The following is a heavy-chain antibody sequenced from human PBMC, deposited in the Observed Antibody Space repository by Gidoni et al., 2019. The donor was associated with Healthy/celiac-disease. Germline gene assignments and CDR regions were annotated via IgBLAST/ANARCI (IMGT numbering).Heavy chain of an antibody. CDR3: ARGSYYDILTGYAEGAFDI. V-gene: IGHV4-31*03. CDR1: GGSISSGGYY. CDR2: IYYRGST. J-gene: IGHJ3*02. D-gene: IGHD3-9*01. Sequence: QVQLQESGPGLVKPSQTLSLTCTVSGGSISSGGYYWSWIRQHPGKGLEWIGYIYYRGSTYYNPSLKSRVTISVDTSKNQFSLKLSSVTAADTAVYYCARGSYYDILTGYAEGAFDIWGQGTMVTVSS.